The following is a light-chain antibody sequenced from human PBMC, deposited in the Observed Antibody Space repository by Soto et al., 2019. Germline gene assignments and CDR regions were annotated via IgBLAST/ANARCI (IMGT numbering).Light chain of an antibody. CDR3: AAWDDSLSGRV. CDR1: SSNIGSNY. CDR2: RNN. V-gene: IGLV1-47*01. J-gene: IGLJ3*02. Sequence: QSALTQPPSASGTPGQRVTISCSGSSSNIGSNYVYWYQQLPGTAPKHLIYRNNQRPSGVPDRFSGSKPGTSASLAISGLRSEDEADYYCAAWDDSLSGRVFGGGTKLTVL.